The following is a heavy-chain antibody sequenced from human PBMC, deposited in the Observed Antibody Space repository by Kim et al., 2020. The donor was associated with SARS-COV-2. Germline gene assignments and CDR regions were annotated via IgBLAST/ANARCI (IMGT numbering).Heavy chain of an antibody. J-gene: IGHJ4*02. CDR3: ARHSRIVVVPAALLA. CDR1: GGSISSSSYY. D-gene: IGHD2-2*01. V-gene: IGHV4-39*01. Sequence: SETLSLTCTVSGGSISSSSYYWGWIRQPPGKGLEGIGSIYYSGSTYYNPPLKIRVTISVDTSKNQFSLKLSSVTAADTAVYYCARHSRIVVVPAALLAWGQGTRVTVPS. CDR2: IYYSGST.